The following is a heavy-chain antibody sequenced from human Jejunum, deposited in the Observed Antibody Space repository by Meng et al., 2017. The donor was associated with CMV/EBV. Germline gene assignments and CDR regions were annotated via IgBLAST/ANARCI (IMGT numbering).Heavy chain of an antibody. CDR1: TGYY. J-gene: IGHJ6*02. CDR2: LNPRTGGT. CDR3: AREQVVVEPTGYKYFGMDV. D-gene: IGHD2-2*01. Sequence: TGYYVHWVRQAPGQGREWVGWLNPRTGGTNSAQKFQGRITVTRDTSITTAYMELSSLTSDDSSVYFCAREQVVVEPTGYKYFGMDVWGQGTTVTVSS. V-gene: IGHV1-2*02.